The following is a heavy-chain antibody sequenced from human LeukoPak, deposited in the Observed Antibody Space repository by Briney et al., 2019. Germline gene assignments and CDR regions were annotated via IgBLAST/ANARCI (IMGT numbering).Heavy chain of an antibody. Sequence: SETLSLTCAVYGGSFSGYYWSWIRQPPGKGLEWIGEINHSGSTNYNPSLKSRVTISVDTSKNQFSLKLSSVTAADTAVYYCARDPGTGTYYPYYFDYWGQGTLVSVSS. D-gene: IGHD1-26*01. CDR1: GGSFSGYY. V-gene: IGHV4-34*01. J-gene: IGHJ4*02. CDR3: ARDPGTGTYYPYYFDY. CDR2: INHSGST.